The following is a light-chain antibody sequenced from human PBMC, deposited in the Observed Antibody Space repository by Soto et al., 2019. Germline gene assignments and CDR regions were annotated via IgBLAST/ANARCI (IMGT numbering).Light chain of an antibody. CDR2: GAF. Sequence: EIVLTQSPGTLSLSPGERATLSCRASQSVSSNYLAWYQQKPGQAPRLLIHGAFSRATSIPDRFSGRGSGTDFTLTISRPEPEDFAVYYCQQYGSSVWTLGQGTKVEVQ. V-gene: IGKV3-20*01. CDR3: QQYGSSVWT. CDR1: QSVSSNY. J-gene: IGKJ1*01.